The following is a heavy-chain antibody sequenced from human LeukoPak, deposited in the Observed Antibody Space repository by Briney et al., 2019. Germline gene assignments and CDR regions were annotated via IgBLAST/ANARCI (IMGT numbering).Heavy chain of an antibody. J-gene: IGHJ4*02. CDR2: IYYSGST. V-gene: IGHV4-59*01. CDR1: GDSFSNYY. Sequence: SETLSLTCTVSGDSFSNYYWSWIRQPPGKELEWIGYIYYSGSTNYNPSLKSRITISVDTSKNQFSLKLSSVAAADTAVYYCARYVARYYFDYWGQGTLVTVTS. D-gene: IGHD3-16*01. CDR3: ARYVARYYFDY.